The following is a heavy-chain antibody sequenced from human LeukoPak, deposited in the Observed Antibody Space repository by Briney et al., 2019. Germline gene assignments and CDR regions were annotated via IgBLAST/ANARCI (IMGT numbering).Heavy chain of an antibody. CDR2: IYTSGST. CDR1: GGSISSGSYY. D-gene: IGHD1-14*01. Sequence: SETLSLTCTVSGGSISSGSYYWSWIRQPAGKGLEWIGRIYTSGSTNYNPSLKSRVTISVDTSKNQFSLKLSSVTAADKAVYYCARDGRLGTYYYYYYMDVWGKGTTVTVSS. J-gene: IGHJ6*03. CDR3: ARDGRLGTYYYYYYMDV. V-gene: IGHV4-61*02.